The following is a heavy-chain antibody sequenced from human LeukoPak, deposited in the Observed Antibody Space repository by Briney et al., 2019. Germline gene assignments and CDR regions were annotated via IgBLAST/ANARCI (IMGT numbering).Heavy chain of an antibody. CDR2: IYYSGST. CDR3: ARTMVRGVGCMDV. V-gene: IGHV4-61*05. CDR1: GGSISSSSYY. J-gene: IGHJ6*02. D-gene: IGHD3-10*01. Sequence: SETLSLTCTVSGGSISSSSYYWGWIRQPPGKGLEWIGYIYYSGSTNYNPSLKSRVTISVDTSKNQFSLKLSSVTAADTAVYYCARTMVRGVGCMDVWGQGTTVTVSS.